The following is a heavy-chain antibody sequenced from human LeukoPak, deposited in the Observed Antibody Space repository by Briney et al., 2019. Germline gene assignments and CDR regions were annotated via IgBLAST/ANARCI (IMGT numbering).Heavy chain of an antibody. V-gene: IGHV1-46*01. CDR2: INPSGGST. D-gene: IGHD6-6*01. Sequence: ASVNVSCKASGYTFTSYYMHWVRQAPGQGLEWMGIINPSGGSTSYAQKFQGRVTMTRDTSTSTVYMELSSLRSEDTAVYYCARDGALVAARLSWFDPWGQGTLVTVSS. CDR3: ARDGALVAARLSWFDP. J-gene: IGHJ5*02. CDR1: GYTFTSYY.